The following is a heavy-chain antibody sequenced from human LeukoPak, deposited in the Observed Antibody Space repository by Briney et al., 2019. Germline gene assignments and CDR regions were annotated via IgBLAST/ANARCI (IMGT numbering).Heavy chain of an antibody. CDR2: ISAYNGNT. CDR3: ARNYYDILTGYSPAMGY. J-gene: IGHJ4*02. CDR1: GYTFTSYG. V-gene: IGHV1-18*01. D-gene: IGHD3-9*01. Sequence: WASVKVSRKASGYTFTSYGISWVRQAPGQGLEWMGWISAYNGNTNYAQKLQGRVTMTTDTSTSTAYMELRSLRSDDTAVYYCARNYYDILTGYSPAMGYWGQGTLVTVSS.